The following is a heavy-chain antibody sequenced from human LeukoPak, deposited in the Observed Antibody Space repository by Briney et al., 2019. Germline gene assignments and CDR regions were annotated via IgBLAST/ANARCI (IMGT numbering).Heavy chain of an antibody. CDR2: INHSGST. J-gene: IGHJ1*01. D-gene: IGHD6-6*01. CDR1: GGSFSGYY. Sequence: SETLSLTCAVYGGSFSGYYWSWIRQPPGKGLEWIGEINHSGSTNYNPSLKSRVTISVDTSKNQFSLHLNSVTPEDTAVYYCARSSIAAPRHKEYFQHWGQGTLVTVSS. V-gene: IGHV4-34*01. CDR3: ARSSIAAPRHKEYFQH.